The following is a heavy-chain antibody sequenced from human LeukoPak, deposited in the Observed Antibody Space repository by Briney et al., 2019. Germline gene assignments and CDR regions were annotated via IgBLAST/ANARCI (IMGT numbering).Heavy chain of an antibody. CDR3: ATEANSGSIHPFDC. CDR1: GGSISSSFYH. Sequence: PSETLSLTCTVSGGSISSSFYHWGWIRQPPGKGLEWIGSIYYSGNTYYNPSLKSRVTISVDTSKNQFSLRLTSVTAADTAVYYCATEANSGSIHPFDCWGQGTLITVSS. J-gene: IGHJ4*02. V-gene: IGHV4-39*01. CDR2: IYYSGNT. D-gene: IGHD3-10*01.